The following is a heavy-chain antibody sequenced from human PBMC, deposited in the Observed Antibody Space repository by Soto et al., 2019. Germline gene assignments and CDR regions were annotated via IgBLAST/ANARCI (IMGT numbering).Heavy chain of an antibody. V-gene: IGHV3-30*03. CDR2: ISYDGSNK. D-gene: IGHD3-9*01. J-gene: IGHJ2*01. CDR3: FFLHAKDGIRNWPPVSAFLLNRSSDL. Sequence: EWVAVISYDGSNKYYADSGKGRFTVSRDNSNNTLYLQMNSLRTEDTAVYYCFFLHAKDGIRNWPPVSAFLLNRSSDL.